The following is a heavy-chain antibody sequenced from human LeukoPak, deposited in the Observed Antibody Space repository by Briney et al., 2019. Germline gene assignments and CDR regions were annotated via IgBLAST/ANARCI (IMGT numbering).Heavy chain of an antibody. CDR1: GGSISSSSYY. CDR2: IYYSGST. J-gene: IGHJ5*02. Sequence: PSETLSLTCTVSGGSISSSSYYWGWLRQPPGEGLEWIGSIYYSGSTYYNPSLKSRVTISVDTSKNQFSLKLSSVTAADTAVYYCASNYLTALWFDPWGQGTLVTVSS. D-gene: IGHD4-11*01. V-gene: IGHV4-39*07. CDR3: ASNYLTALWFDP.